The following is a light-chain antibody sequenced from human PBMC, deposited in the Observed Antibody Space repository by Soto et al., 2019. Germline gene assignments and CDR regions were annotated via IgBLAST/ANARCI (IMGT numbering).Light chain of an antibody. CDR2: KTS. V-gene: IGKV1-5*03. Sequence: DIRMTQSPSTLSASLGDRVTITCRASQSIDSCLAWYQQKPGKAPKLLIYKTSNLESGVPSRFSGSGSGTEFSLTISSLQPDDFATYYCQQYKSFPHTFGGGTRVEVK. CDR3: QQYKSFPHT. CDR1: QSIDSC. J-gene: IGKJ4*01.